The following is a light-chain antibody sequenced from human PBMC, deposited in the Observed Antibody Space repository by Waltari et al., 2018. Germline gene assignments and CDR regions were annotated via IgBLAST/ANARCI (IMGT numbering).Light chain of an antibody. J-gene: IGKJ4*01. V-gene: IGKV4-1*01. CDR1: QSVVFNSNNKNY. Sequence: DIVITQSPVALAVSLGGRAAINCKSSQSVVFNSNNKNYIAWYQKKPGQPPKLLIYGASTRDAGVPDRFSGSGSETDFTLTISSLQPEDVAVYYCQQYHSVPFTFGGGTKVEIQ. CDR3: QQYHSVPFT. CDR2: GAS.